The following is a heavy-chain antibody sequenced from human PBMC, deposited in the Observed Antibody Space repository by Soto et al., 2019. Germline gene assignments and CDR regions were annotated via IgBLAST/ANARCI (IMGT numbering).Heavy chain of an antibody. V-gene: IGHV4-59*01. CDR3: ARDQGIASSGPFDY. CDR2: IYHSGNT. J-gene: IGHJ4*02. D-gene: IGHD6-13*01. Sequence: SETLSLTCTVSGDSISSYYWSWIRQAPGKGLEWIGFIYHSGNTNYNPSLKSRVTMSIDTSKSQFSLKLNSVTAADTAVYYRARDQGIASSGPFDYWGPGTLVTVSS. CDR1: GDSISSYY.